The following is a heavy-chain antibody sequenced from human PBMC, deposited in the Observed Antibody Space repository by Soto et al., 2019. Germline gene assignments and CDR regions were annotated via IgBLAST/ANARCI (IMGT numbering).Heavy chain of an antibody. V-gene: IGHV3-48*03. CDR1: GFTFISYE. D-gene: IGHD2-2*01. Sequence: GGSLRLSCVASGFTFISYEMNWVRQAPGKGLEWVSHISSGGSGSTKYYADSVKGRFTISRDNAKNSLYLQMNSLRAEDTAVYYCARTGGPGFCTSSSCSASDWFDPWGQGTLVTVSS. CDR2: ISSGGSGSTK. J-gene: IGHJ5*02. CDR3: ARTGGPGFCTSSSCSASDWFDP.